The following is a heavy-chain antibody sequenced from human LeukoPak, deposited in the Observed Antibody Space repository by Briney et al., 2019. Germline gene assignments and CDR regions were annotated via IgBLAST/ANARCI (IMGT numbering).Heavy chain of an antibody. V-gene: IGHV3-23*01. J-gene: IGHJ4*02. D-gene: IGHD3-9*01. Sequence: GGSLRLSCVASRFSFSTYALAWVRQAPGKGLEWVSLITRTHTPTYYADSVKGRFTISRDSSKNTLYLQMNSLRAEDSAVYYCAKKTTDSPGYPYHFDNWGQGTLVTVSS. CDR1: RFSFSTYA. CDR2: ITRTHTPT. CDR3: AKKTTDSPGYPYHFDN.